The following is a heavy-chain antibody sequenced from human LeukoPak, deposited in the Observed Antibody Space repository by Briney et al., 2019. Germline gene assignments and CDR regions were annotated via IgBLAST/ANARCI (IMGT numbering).Heavy chain of an antibody. CDR3: ATTELGAAAGTGTFDY. CDR2: INPNSGGT. CDR1: GYTFTGYY. V-gene: IGHV1-2*02. J-gene: IGHJ4*02. D-gene: IGHD6-13*01. Sequence: GASVKVSCKASGYTFTGYYMHWVRQAPGQGLEWMGWINPNSGGTNYAQKFQGRVTITRDTSISTAYMELSRLRSDDTAVYYCATTELGAAAGTGTFDYWGQGTLVTVSS.